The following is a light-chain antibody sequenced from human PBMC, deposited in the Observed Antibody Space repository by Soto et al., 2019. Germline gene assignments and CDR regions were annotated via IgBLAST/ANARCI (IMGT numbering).Light chain of an antibody. CDR1: QSVLYSSNNKNY. J-gene: IGKJ4*01. CDR2: WAS. CDR3: QQYYTTPLT. Sequence: DIVMTQSPDSLAVSLGERATINCKSSQSVLYSSNNKNYLAWYQQKPGQSPKLLIYWASTRESGVPDRFSGSGSGTDFTLTISSLQAEDVAVYYFQQYYTTPLTFGGGTNVEIK. V-gene: IGKV4-1*01.